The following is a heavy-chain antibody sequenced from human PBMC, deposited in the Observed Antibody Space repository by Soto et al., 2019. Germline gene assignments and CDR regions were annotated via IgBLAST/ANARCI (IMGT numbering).Heavy chain of an antibody. Sequence: ASVKVSCKASGYTFTGYYMHWVRQAPGQGLEWMGWINPNSGGTNYAQKFQGWVTMTRDTSISTAYMELSRLRSDDTAVYYCARGRSAGDEGWFDPWGQGTLVTVSS. CDR3: ARGRSAGDEGWFDP. V-gene: IGHV1-2*04. D-gene: IGHD7-27*01. J-gene: IGHJ5*02. CDR1: GYTFTGYY. CDR2: INPNSGGT.